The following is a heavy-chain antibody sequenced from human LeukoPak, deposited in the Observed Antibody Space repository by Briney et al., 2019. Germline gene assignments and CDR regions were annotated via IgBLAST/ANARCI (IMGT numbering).Heavy chain of an antibody. CDR3: ARQSANGLDY. V-gene: IGHV5-51*01. D-gene: IGHD2-8*01. Sequence: GESLKISCNSSGYIYTSYWIGWVRQMPGKGLEWMGIIYPGDSDTRYSPSFQGQVTISADKSISTAYLQWSSLKASDTAMYYCARQSANGLDYWGQGTLVTVSS. CDR2: IYPGDSDT. J-gene: IGHJ4*02. CDR1: GYIYTSYW.